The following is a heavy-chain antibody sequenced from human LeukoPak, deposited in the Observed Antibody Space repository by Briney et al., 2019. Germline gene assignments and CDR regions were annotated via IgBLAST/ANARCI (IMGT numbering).Heavy chain of an antibody. CDR3: ARGDSSGYYYAFDI. CDR1: GYTLIGYY. V-gene: IGHV1-2*02. Sequence: ASAKVSCKASGYTLIGYYMHWVRQAPGQGLEWMGWINPNSGGTNYAQNFQGRVTMTRDTSISTAYMELSRLRSDDTAVYYCARGDSSGYYYAFDIWGQGTMVTVSS. D-gene: IGHD3-22*01. CDR2: INPNSGGT. J-gene: IGHJ3*02.